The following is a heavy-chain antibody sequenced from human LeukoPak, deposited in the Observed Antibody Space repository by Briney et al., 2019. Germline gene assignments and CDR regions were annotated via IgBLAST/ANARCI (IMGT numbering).Heavy chain of an antibody. V-gene: IGHV5-10-1*01. CDR1: GYSFATYW. D-gene: IGHD5-12*01. CDR2: IDPSDSYT. J-gene: IGHJ4*02. Sequence: GESLRISCKGSGYSFATYWISWVRQMPGKGLDWMGRIDPSDSYTNYSPSFQGHVTISADKSISTAYLQWSSLKASDTAMYYCARLKRGYSGYHYFDYWGQGTLVTFSS. CDR3: ARLKRGYSGYHYFDY.